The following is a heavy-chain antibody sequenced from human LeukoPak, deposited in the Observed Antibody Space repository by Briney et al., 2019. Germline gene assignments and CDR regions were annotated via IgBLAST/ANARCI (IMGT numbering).Heavy chain of an antibody. CDR2: IRSKANTCAT. Sequence: GGSLRLSCAASGFTFSGSAMHWVRQASGKGLEWVGRIRSKANTCATAYAAPVKGRFTIARDKSKNTVYLQMDSLRAEDTAVYYCAKDYYYDSTGRPRAFDIWGQGTMVTVSS. CDR3: AKDYYYDSTGRPRAFDI. CDR1: GFTFSGSA. J-gene: IGHJ3*02. V-gene: IGHV3-73*01. D-gene: IGHD3-22*01.